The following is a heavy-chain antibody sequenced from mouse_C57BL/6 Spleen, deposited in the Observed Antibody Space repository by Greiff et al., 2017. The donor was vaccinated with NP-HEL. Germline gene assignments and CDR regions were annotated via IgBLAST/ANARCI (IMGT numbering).Heavy chain of an antibody. J-gene: IGHJ4*01. D-gene: IGHD1-1*01. CDR3: ARSPSYYGYAMDY. Sequence: QVQLQQPGAELVMPGASVKLSCKASGYTFTSYWLHWVKQRPGQGLEWIGELDPSDSYTNYNQKFKGKSTLTVDKSSSTAYMQLSSLTSEDSAVYYCARSPSYYGYAMDYWGQGTSVTVSS. V-gene: IGHV1-69*01. CDR1: GYTFTSYW. CDR2: LDPSDSYT.